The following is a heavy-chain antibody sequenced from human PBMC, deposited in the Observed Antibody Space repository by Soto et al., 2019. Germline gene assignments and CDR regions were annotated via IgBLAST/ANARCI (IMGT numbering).Heavy chain of an antibody. CDR3: ARDVLMGSYSSSWLHYYYGMDV. CDR1: GGTFSSYA. D-gene: IGHD6-13*01. V-gene: IGHV1-69*06. CDR2: IIPIFGTA. Sequence: GASVKFSCKASGGTFSSYAISWVRQAPGQGPEWMGGIIPIFGTANYAQKFQGRVTITADKSTSTAYMELSSLRSEDTAVYYCARDVLMGSYSSSWLHYYYGMDVWGQGTTVTVSS. J-gene: IGHJ6*02.